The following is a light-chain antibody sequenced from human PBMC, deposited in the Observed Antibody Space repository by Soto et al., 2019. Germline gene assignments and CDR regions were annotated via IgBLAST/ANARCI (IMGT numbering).Light chain of an antibody. CDR3: QQSASPLALT. J-gene: IGKJ4*01. CDR2: AAS. V-gene: IGKV1-39*01. Sequence: DIQMTQSPSSLSASVGDRVTITCRASQSISSYVHLYQQKPGKATQLLIYAASNLQSGVPSRFSGSGSGKDCALTSSSLQPEACASDDRQQSASPLALTFGGGNKVEI. CDR1: QSISSY.